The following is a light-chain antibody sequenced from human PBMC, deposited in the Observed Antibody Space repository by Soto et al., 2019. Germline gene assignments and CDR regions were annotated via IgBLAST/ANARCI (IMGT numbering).Light chain of an antibody. CDR2: GAS. Sequence: EIVLTQSPGTLSLSPGERATLSCRATQSVSSSYLAWYQQKPGQAPRLLIYGASSRATGNPDRFSGSGSGTDFTLTISRLEPEDFAVYYCQQYGSSPPKLTFGGGTKVDIK. J-gene: IGKJ4*01. CDR1: QSVSSSY. CDR3: QQYGSSPPKLT. V-gene: IGKV3-20*01.